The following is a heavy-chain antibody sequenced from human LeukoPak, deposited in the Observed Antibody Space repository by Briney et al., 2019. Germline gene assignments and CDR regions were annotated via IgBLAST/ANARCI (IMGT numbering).Heavy chain of an antibody. D-gene: IGHD3-22*01. CDR3: ARDEPYYYDSSLWFDP. Sequence: GASVKVSCKASGGTFSSYAISWVRQAPGQGLEWMGRIIPIFGTANYAQKFQGRVTITTDESTSTAYMELSSLRSEDTAVYYCARDEPYYYDSSLWFDPWSQGTLVTVSS. CDR1: GGTFSSYA. CDR2: IIPIFGTA. J-gene: IGHJ5*02. V-gene: IGHV1-69*05.